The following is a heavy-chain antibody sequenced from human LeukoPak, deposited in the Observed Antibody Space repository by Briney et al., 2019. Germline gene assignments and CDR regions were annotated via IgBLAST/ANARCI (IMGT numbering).Heavy chain of an antibody. J-gene: IGHJ5*02. CDR2: IYTSGST. Sequence: SETLSLTCTVSGGSISSYYWSWIRQSPGKGLEWIGYIYTSGSTNYNPSLKSRVTISVDTSKNQFSLKLSSVTAADTAVYYCARRYSSSWGWFDPWGQGTLVTVSS. CDR3: ARRYSSSWGWFDP. D-gene: IGHD6-6*01. CDR1: GGSISSYY. V-gene: IGHV4-4*09.